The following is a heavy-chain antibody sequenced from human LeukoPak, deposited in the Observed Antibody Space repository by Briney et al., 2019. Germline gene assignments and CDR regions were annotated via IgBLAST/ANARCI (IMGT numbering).Heavy chain of an antibody. D-gene: IGHD1-26*01. CDR3: ARGTSGTYLDY. J-gene: IGHJ4*02. CDR2: ISSSGSSI. Sequence: AGSLRLSCAASGFTFTSYEMNWVRQAPGKGLEWVSYISSSGSSIYQADSVKGRFTISRDKAKNSLYLQMNSLRAEDTAVYYCARGTSGTYLDYWGQGTLVTVSS. V-gene: IGHV3-48*03. CDR1: GFTFTSYE.